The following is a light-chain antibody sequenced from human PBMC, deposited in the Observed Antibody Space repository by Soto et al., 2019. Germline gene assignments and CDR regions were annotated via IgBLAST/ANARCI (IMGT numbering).Light chain of an antibody. CDR2: GDS. Sequence: QSALTQPPSVSGAPGQRATISSPGSSSNIGRGYDVHWYQQFPGSAPRLLLSGDSNRPSGVPDRFSGSRSGTSASLAITGLQAEDEADYYCQTFDSSLTISWVFGGGTKLTVL. J-gene: IGLJ3*02. V-gene: IGLV1-40*01. CDR3: QTFDSSLTISWV. CDR1: SSNIGRGYD.